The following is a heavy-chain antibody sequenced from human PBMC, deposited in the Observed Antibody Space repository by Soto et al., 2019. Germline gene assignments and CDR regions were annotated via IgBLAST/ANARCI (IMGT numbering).Heavy chain of an antibody. V-gene: IGHV1-2*04. CDR3: AREKIPASYYYYGMDV. D-gene: IGHD2-2*01. J-gene: IGHJ6*02. Sequence: ASVKVFCKASGYTFTGYYMHWVRQAPGQGLEWMGWINPNSGGTNYAQKFQGWVTMTRDTSISTAYMELSRLRSDDTAVYYCAREKIPASYYYYGMDVWGQGTTVTVSS. CDR2: INPNSGGT. CDR1: GYTFTGYY.